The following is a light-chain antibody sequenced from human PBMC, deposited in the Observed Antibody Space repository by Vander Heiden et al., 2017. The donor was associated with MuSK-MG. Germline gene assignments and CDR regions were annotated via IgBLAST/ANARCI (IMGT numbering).Light chain of an antibody. J-gene: IGKJ2*01. CDR1: HTVSYTY. CDR2: DST. V-gene: IGKV3-20*01. CDR3: QQYSGSSYT. Sequence: VFTQSPGTLSLSPGETATLSFRAIHTVSYTYLGWYQERPGQPPRLLIYDSTTRAAGIPDRFSASESGTDFTLTISRLEPEDFAVYYCQQYSGSSYTFGQGTRLEIK.